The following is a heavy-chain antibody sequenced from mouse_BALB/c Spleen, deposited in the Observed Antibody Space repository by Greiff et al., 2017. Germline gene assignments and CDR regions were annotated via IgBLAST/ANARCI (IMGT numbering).Heavy chain of an antibody. CDR1: GYTFTDYV. CDR2: IYPGSGST. D-gene: IGHD4-1*01. V-gene: IGHV1-77*01. CDR3: ARRWDLNYFDY. J-gene: IGHJ2*01. Sequence: QVQLKESGPELVKPGASVKMSCKASGYTFTDYVISWVKQRTGQGLEWIGEIYPGSGSTYYNDKFKGKATLTADKSSNTAYMQLSSLTSEDSAVYFCARRWDLNYFDYWGQGTTLTVSS.